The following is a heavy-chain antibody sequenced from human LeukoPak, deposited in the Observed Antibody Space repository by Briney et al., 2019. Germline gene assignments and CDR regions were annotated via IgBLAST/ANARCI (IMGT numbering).Heavy chain of an antibody. CDR1: GGSISIYY. CDR2: IYYSGST. D-gene: IGHD4-17*01. J-gene: IGHJ5*02. Sequence: SETLSLTCTVSGGSISIYYWSWIRQPPGKGLEWIGYIYYSGSTNYNPSLKSRVTISVDTSKNQFSLKLSSVTAADTAVYYCARVVVYGDYPSWFDPWGQGTLVTVSS. V-gene: IGHV4-59*01. CDR3: ARVVVYGDYPSWFDP.